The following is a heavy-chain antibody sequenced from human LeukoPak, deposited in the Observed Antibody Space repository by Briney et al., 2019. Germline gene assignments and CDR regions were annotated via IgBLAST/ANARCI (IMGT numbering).Heavy chain of an antibody. CDR1: GGSISSGSYY. D-gene: IGHD3-22*01. Sequence: PSQTLSLTCTVSGGSISSGSYYWGWIRQPPGKGLEWIGSIYYSGSTYYNPSLKSRVTISVDTSKNQFSLKLSSVTAADTAVYYCARGSGPSSVRFRRKNIWAHNWFDPWGQGTLVTVSS. V-gene: IGHV4-39*07. J-gene: IGHJ5*02. CDR2: IYYSGST. CDR3: ARGSGPSSVRFRRKNIWAHNWFDP.